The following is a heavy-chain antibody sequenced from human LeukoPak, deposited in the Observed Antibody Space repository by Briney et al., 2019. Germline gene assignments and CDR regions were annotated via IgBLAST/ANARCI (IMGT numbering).Heavy chain of an antibody. J-gene: IGHJ4*02. CDR1: GYTFTGYY. Sequence: ASVKVSCKASGYTFTGYYMHWVRRAPGQGLEWMGWINPNSGGTNYAQKFQGRVTMTRDTSISTAYMELSRLRSDDTAVYYCARASRGVIIVDYWGQGTLVTVSS. CDR3: ARASRGVIIVDY. CDR2: INPNSGGT. V-gene: IGHV1-2*02. D-gene: IGHD3-10*01.